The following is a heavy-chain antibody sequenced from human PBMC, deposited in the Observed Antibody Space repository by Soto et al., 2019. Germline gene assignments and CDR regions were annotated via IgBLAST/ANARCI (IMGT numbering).Heavy chain of an antibody. V-gene: IGHV4-31*03. D-gene: IGHD1-26*01. CDR2: IYYSGST. J-gene: IGHJ4*02. Sequence: SETLSLTCTVSGGSISSGGYYWSWIRQHPGKGLEWIGYIYYSGSTYYNPSLKSRVTISVDTSKNQFSLKLSSVTAADTAVYYCARYPSESYPSAYFDYWGQGTLVTVSS. CDR3: ARYPSESYPSAYFDY. CDR1: GGSISSGGYY.